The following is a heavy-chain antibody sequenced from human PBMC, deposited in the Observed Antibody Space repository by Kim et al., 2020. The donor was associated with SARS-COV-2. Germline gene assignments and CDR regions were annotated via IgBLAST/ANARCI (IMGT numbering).Heavy chain of an antibody. J-gene: IGHJ6*03. CDR2: ISSSSSYI. D-gene: IGHD2-15*01. CDR3: ARTLSYHTRKRYCSGGSCSGYMDV. CDR1: GFTFSSYS. Sequence: GGSLRLSCAASGFTFSSYSMNWVRQAPGKGLEWVSSISSSSSYIYYADSVKGRFTISRDNAKNSLYLQMNSLRAEDTAVYYCARTLSYHTRKRYCSGGSCSGYMDVWGKGTTVTVSS. V-gene: IGHV3-21*01.